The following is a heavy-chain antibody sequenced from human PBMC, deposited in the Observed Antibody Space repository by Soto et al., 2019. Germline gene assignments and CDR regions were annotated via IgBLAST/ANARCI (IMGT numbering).Heavy chain of an antibody. CDR3: ARGHWVVTAAIRKWFDP. CDR2: INHSGST. CDR1: GGSFSGYY. V-gene: IGHV4-34*01. Sequence: PETLSLSYAVDGGSFSGYYWSWIRQPPGKGLEWIGEINHSGSTSYNPSLKSRVTISVDTSKNQFSLKLSSVTAADTAVYYCARGHWVVTAAIRKWFDPWGQGTLVTVSS. J-gene: IGHJ5*02. D-gene: IGHD2-2*01.